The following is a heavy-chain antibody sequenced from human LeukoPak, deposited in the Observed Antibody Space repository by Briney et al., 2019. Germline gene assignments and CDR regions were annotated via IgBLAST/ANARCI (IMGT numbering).Heavy chain of an antibody. J-gene: IGHJ2*01. Sequence: RASETLSLTCTVSGGSISSSSSYWVWIRQPPGMGLEWIGSIYYSGSTYSNPSLKSRVTISVETSKNQFSLKVSSVAAADTAVYYCARYESSAYGIDVWGRGTLVTVSS. CDR2: IYYSGST. D-gene: IGHD3-22*01. V-gene: IGHV4-39*01. CDR3: ARYESSAYGIDV. CDR1: GGSISSSSSY.